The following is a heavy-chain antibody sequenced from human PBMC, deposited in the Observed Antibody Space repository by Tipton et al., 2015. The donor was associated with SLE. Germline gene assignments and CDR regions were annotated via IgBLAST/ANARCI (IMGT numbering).Heavy chain of an antibody. V-gene: IGHV4-59*12. CDR1: GGSFTTYY. Sequence: TLSLTCTVSGGSFTTYYWSWIRQPPGKGLEWIGYFYYSGNTRYNPSLQSRVTISVDTSKNQFSLKLTSVTAADTAVYYCARDRRRRETYYYGLDVWGRGTAVTVSS. J-gene: IGHJ6*02. D-gene: IGHD1-26*01. CDR3: ARDRRRRETYYYGLDV. CDR2: FYYSGNT.